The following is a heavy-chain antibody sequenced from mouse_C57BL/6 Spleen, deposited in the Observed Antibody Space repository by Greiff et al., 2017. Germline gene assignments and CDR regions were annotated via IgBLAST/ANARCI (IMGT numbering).Heavy chain of an antibody. D-gene: IGHD2-1*01. CDR2: ISSGGDYI. J-gene: IGHJ4*01. Sequence: EVKVVESGEGLVKPGGSLKLSCAASGFTFSSYAMSWVRQTPEKRLEWVAYISSGGDYIYYADTVKGRFTISRDNARNTLYLQMSSLKSEDTAMYYCTSNYVDYYAMDYWGQGTSVTVSS. CDR3: TSNYVDYYAMDY. CDR1: GFTFSSYA. V-gene: IGHV5-9-1*02.